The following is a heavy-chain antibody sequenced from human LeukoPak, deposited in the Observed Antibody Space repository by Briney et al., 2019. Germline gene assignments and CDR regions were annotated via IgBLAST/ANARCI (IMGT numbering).Heavy chain of an antibody. CDR1: GGTFSSYA. CDR3: ARDQGWGGPFDP. Sequence: RASVKVSCKASGGTFSSYAISWVRQAPGQGLEWMGGIIPIFGTANYAQKFQGRVTITADKSTSTAYMELSSLRSEDMAVYYCARDQGWGGPFDPWGQGTLVTVSS. V-gene: IGHV1-69*06. J-gene: IGHJ5*02. CDR2: IIPIFGTA. D-gene: IGHD3-16*01.